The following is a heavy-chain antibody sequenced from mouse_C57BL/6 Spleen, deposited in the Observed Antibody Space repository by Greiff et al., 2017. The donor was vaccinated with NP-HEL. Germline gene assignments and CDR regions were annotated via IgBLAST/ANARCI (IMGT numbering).Heavy chain of an antibody. CDR1: GYTFTSYW. Sequence: QVQLQQPGAELVRPGSSVKLSCKASGYTFTSYWMHWVKQRPIQGLEWIGNIDPSDSETHYNQKFKDKATLTVDKSSSTANMQLSSLTSEDSAVYYCARGYLTTVFYWYFDVWGKGTTVTVSS. CDR3: ARGYLTTVFYWYFDV. V-gene: IGHV1-52*01. J-gene: IGHJ1*03. CDR2: IDPSDSET. D-gene: IGHD1-1*01.